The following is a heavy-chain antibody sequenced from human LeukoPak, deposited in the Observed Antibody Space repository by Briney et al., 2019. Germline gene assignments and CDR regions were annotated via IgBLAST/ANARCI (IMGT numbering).Heavy chain of an antibody. D-gene: IGHD2-15*01. CDR1: GFTFSSYA. CDR2: ISDSSGTT. CDR3: AKDVCGGGGCSYFDC. Sequence: GGSLRLSCAASGFTFSSYAMNWVRQAPGKGLEWVSGISDSSGTTYYADSVKGRFTISRDNSKNPLYLQLNRLRAEETAVYYCAKDVCGGGGCSYFDCWGQGTLVTVSS. J-gene: IGHJ4*02. V-gene: IGHV3-23*01.